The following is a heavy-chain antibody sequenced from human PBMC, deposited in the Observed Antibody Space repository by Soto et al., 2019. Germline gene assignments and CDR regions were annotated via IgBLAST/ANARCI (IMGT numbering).Heavy chain of an antibody. V-gene: IGHV4-34*01. CDR1: GGSFSGYY. CDR3: ARESHDILTGPPWVWYFDL. Sequence: QVQLQQGGAGPLRPLETLSLTCGVSGGSFSGYYWAWIRQSPGQGLEWIGEINDRGSINYNPSLKSRVSISVDTSKNHYSLILRSVTAADTAVYYCARESHDILTGPPWVWYFDLWGRGTLVTVSS. D-gene: IGHD3-9*01. CDR2: INDRGSI. J-gene: IGHJ2*01.